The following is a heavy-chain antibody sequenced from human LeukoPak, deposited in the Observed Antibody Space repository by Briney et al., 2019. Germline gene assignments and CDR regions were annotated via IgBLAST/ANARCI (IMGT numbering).Heavy chain of an antibody. Sequence: SETLSLTCTVSGASISDSDFFWAWVRQPPGKGLEWIGYIYYSGSTYYNPSLKSRVTISVDTSKNQFSLKLSSVTAADTAVYYCARALLCSSTSCYYQDAFDIWGQGTMVTVSS. V-gene: IGHV4-30-4*08. CDR3: ARALLCSSTSCYYQDAFDI. J-gene: IGHJ3*02. D-gene: IGHD2-2*01. CDR1: GASISDSDFF. CDR2: IYYSGST.